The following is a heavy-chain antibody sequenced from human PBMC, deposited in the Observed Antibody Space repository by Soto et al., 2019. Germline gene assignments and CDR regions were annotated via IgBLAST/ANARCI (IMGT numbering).Heavy chain of an antibody. CDR2: INTNTGNP. CDR3: ARDGVTSGWWNWYFDL. J-gene: IGHJ2*01. V-gene: IGHV7-4-1*01. CDR1: GYTFTSYA. D-gene: IGHD6-19*01. Sequence: ASVKVSCKASGYTFTSYAMNWVRQAPGQGLEWMGWINTNTGNPTYAQGFTGRFVFSLDTSVSTAYLQICSLKAEDTAVYYCARDGVTSGWWNWYFDLWGRGTLVTVSS.